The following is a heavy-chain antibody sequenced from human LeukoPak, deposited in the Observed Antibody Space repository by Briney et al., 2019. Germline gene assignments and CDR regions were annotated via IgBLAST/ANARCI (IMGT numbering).Heavy chain of an antibody. J-gene: IGHJ5*02. CDR3: ARMTDGSGWYPNWFDP. CDR1: GGTFSSYA. D-gene: IGHD6-19*01. Sequence: ASVKVSCKASGGTFSSYAISWVRQAPGQGLEWMGRIIPIFGTANYAQKFQGRVTITTDESTSTAYMELNSLRSEDTAVYYCARMTDGSGWYPNWFDPWGQGTLVTVSS. CDR2: IIPIFGTA. V-gene: IGHV1-69*05.